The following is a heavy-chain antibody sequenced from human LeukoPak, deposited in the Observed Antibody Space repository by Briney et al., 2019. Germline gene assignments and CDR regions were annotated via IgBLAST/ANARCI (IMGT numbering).Heavy chain of an antibody. CDR2: INHSGST. V-gene: IGHV4-34*01. Sequence: SETLSLTCAVYGGSFSGYYWSWIRQPPGKGLEWIGEINHSGSTNYNPSLKSRVTISVDTSKNQFSLKLSSVSAADTAVYYCASGVGATNYYHYYIDVWGKGTTVTVSS. CDR1: GGSFSGYY. J-gene: IGHJ6*03. CDR3: ASGVGATNYYHYYIDV. D-gene: IGHD1-26*01.